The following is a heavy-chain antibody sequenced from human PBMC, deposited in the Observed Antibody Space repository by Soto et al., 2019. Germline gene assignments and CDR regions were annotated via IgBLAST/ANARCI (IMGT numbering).Heavy chain of an antibody. Sequence: SETLSLTCAVSGDSISSIYRWGWVRQPPGRGLEWIASIYHTGTTYYTPSLRSRVTISVDTSKNQFSLRLSSVTAADSAVYYCARTGNGGYYQHFGQGNLVTVSS. D-gene: IGHD3-3*01. CDR2: IYHTGTT. J-gene: IGHJ1*01. V-gene: IGHV4-38-2*01. CDR1: GDSISSIYR. CDR3: ARTGNGGYYQH.